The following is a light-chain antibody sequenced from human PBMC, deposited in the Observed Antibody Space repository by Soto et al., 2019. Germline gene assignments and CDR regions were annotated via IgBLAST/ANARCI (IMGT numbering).Light chain of an antibody. J-gene: IGKJ2*01. CDR3: QQRSDWPPDT. CDR2: HAS. Sequence: ASQSIRSNLAWYKQIPGQAPRLLIYHASIRATAIPARFSGSGSGTQFTLTISSLEPEDFAVYYCQQRSDWPPDTFGQGTKVDIK. V-gene: IGKV3-11*01. CDR1: QSIRSN.